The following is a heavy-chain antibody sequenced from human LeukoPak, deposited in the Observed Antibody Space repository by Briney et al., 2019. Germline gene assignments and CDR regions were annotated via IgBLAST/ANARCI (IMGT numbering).Heavy chain of an antibody. CDR3: ARGKRGYSSSWYDY. CDR2: INHSGST. V-gene: IGHV4-34*01. CDR1: GGSFSGYY. Sequence: SETLSLTRAVYGGSFSGYYWSWIRQPPGKGLERIGEINHSGSTNYNPSLKSRVTISVDTSKNQFSLKLSSVTAADTAVYYCARGKRGYSSSWYDYWGQGTLVTVSS. D-gene: IGHD6-13*01. J-gene: IGHJ4*02.